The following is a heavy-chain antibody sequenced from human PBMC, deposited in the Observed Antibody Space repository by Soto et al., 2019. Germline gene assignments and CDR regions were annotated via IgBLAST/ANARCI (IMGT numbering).Heavy chain of an antibody. Sequence: QVQLVQSGAEMEKPGASVKVSCEASGYTFTTYYIHWVRQAPGHGLEWMGFINPSGGKTIYSQKCQGRVTMTRDTSTSTVYVELSSLRFDDTAVYYCARNKASGLDIWGQGTMVTVAS. CDR1: GYTFTTYY. D-gene: IGHD6-25*01. V-gene: IGHV1-46*01. CDR3: ARNKASGLDI. J-gene: IGHJ3*02. CDR2: INPSGGKT.